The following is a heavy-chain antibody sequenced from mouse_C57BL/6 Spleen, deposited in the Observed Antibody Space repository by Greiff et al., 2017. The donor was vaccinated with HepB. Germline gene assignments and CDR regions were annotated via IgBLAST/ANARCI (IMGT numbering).Heavy chain of an antibody. CDR2: INPSSGYT. CDR3: ATMVTTLLDY. V-gene: IGHV1-7*01. J-gene: IGHJ4*01. D-gene: IGHD2-1*01. Sequence: QVHVKQSGAELAKPGASVKLSCKASGYTFTSYWMHWVKQRPGQGLEWIGYINPSSGYTKYNQKFKDKATLTADKSSSTAYMQLSSLTYEDSAVYYCATMVTTLLDYWGQGTSVTVSS. CDR1: GYTFTSYW.